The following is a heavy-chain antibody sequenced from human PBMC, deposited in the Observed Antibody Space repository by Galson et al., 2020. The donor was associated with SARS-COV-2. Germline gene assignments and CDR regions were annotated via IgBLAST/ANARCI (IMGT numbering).Heavy chain of an antibody. V-gene: IGHV1-18*01. J-gene: IGHJ5*02. D-gene: IGHD3-10*01. CDR3: ARVDYFNLGTSFDP. CDR1: GHTFNTDG. CDR2: ISPYNGNT. Sequence: ASVKVSCKVSGHTFNTDGFTWVRQAPGQGLEWMGWISPYNGNTNYARRFQGRVTMTTDTSTSTAYMELRSLRYDDTAIYYCARVDYFNLGTSFDPWGQGTLFTVSS.